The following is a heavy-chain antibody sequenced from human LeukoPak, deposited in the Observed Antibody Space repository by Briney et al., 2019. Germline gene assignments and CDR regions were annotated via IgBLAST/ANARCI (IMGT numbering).Heavy chain of an antibody. CDR1: GGSIRSSYYY. Sequence: SETLSLTCTVSGGSIRSSYYYWGWIRQPPGKGLEWIVEINHSGSTNYNPSLKSRVTISVDTSKNQFSLKLSSVTAADTAVYYCARATRSGSYYTPIGYWGQGTLVTVSS. V-gene: IGHV4-39*07. D-gene: IGHD3-10*01. J-gene: IGHJ4*02. CDR2: INHSGST. CDR3: ARATRSGSYYTPIGY.